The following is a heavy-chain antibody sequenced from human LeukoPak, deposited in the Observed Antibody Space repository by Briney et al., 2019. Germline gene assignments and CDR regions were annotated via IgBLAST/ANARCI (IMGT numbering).Heavy chain of an antibody. CDR3: ARYENWFDP. CDR1: GFTFSSYS. J-gene: IGHJ5*02. Sequence: AGGSLRLSCAGSGFTFSSYSMNWVRQGPGNGLEWVSSISSSSSYIYYARSVKGRFTISRDNAKNSLYLQMNSLRAEDTAVYYCARYENWFDPWGQGTLVTVSS. CDR2: ISSSSSYI. V-gene: IGHV3-21*01. D-gene: IGHD3-16*01.